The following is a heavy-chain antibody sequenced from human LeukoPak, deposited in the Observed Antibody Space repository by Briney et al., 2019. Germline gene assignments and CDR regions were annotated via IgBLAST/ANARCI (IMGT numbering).Heavy chain of an antibody. V-gene: IGHV4-34*01. CDR3: ARVRYGPDDY. CDR1: GGSFSGYY. J-gene: IGHJ4*02. CDR2: INHSGST. D-gene: IGHD4-17*01. Sequence: SETLSLTCAVYGGSFSGYYWSWIRQPPGKGLEWIGEINHSGSTNYNPSLKSRVTISVDTSKNQFSLKLSSVTAADTAVYYCARVRYGPDDYWGQGTLVTVSS.